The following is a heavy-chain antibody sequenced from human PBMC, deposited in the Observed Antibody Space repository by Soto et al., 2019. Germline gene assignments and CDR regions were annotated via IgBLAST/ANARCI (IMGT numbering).Heavy chain of an antibody. CDR1: GYTFTTYD. CDR2: MNPNSGNT. CDR3: ARAWGGSSFGVALYYFDY. D-gene: IGHD3-3*01. Sequence: VASVKVSCKASGYTFTTYDINWVRQAPGQGLEWVGWMNPNSGNTGYAQKFQGRVTMTRNTSITTAYMELSSLTSDDTAMYYCARAWGGSSFGVALYYFDYWGQGALVTVSP. V-gene: IGHV1-8*01. J-gene: IGHJ4*02.